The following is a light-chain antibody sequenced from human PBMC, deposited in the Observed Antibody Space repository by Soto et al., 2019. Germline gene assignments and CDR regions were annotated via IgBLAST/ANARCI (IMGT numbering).Light chain of an antibody. Sequence: DIQMTQSPSTLSASVGDRVTITCRASQSISSWLAWYQQKPGKAPKLLIYKASSLESGVPSRFNGSGSGTEFTLTISSLQPYEFATYYCQQYNSYSPITFGQGTRLEIK. V-gene: IGKV1-5*03. J-gene: IGKJ5*01. CDR3: QQYNSYSPIT. CDR1: QSISSW. CDR2: KAS.